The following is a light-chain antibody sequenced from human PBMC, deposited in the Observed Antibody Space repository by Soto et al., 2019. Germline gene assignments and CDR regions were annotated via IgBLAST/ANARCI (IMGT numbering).Light chain of an antibody. CDR1: SSNIGANT. CDR2: SHS. Sequence: QCALTQPPSASGTPGQRVAFSCSGSSSNIGANTVNWYQQLPGAAPKLLIYSHSQRPSGVPDRFSGSKSGTSASLAISGLQSDDEADYYCAAWDDSLNAYVFGTGTKVTVL. CDR3: AAWDDSLNAYV. V-gene: IGLV1-44*01. J-gene: IGLJ1*01.